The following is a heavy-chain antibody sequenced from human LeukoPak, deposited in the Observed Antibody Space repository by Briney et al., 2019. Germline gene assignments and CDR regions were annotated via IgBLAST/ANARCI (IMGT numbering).Heavy chain of an antibody. V-gene: IGHV1-2*02. Sequence: GASVKVSCKASGYTFTGYYMHWVRQAPGQGLEWMGWINPNSGGTNYAQKFQGRVTMTRDTSISTAYMELSRLRSDDTAVYYCARTAGGYYYYMDVWGKGTTVTVSS. J-gene: IGHJ6*03. CDR3: ARTAGGYYYYMDV. CDR1: GYTFTGYY. D-gene: IGHD2-8*02. CDR2: INPNSGGT.